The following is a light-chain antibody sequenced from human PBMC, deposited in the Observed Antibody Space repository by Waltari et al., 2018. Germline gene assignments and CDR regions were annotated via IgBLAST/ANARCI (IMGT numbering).Light chain of an antibody. V-gene: IGKV1-39*01. CDR3: QQSYSPVLT. Sequence: DIQMTQSQSSLSASVGERVTITCRASQSITTYLNWYQLTPGKAPKLLIYSASSLQSGVPAMFSGGGSGRDFTLTISSLQPEDFATYYCQQSYSPVLTFGGGTKVEIK. CDR1: QSITTY. CDR2: SAS. J-gene: IGKJ4*01.